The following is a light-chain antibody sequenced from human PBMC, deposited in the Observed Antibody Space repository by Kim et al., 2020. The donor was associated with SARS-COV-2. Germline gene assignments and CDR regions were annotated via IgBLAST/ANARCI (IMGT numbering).Light chain of an antibody. Sequence: AITISCTGSSSDVGGYDSVSWYQQHPGKAPKLMIFDVSVRPSGISNRFSGSKSGYTAALTISGLQAEDEALYYCSSYTGTSTRYVFGTGTKVTVL. CDR2: DVS. V-gene: IGLV2-14*03. CDR3: SSYTGTSTRYV. J-gene: IGLJ1*01. CDR1: SSDVGGYDS.